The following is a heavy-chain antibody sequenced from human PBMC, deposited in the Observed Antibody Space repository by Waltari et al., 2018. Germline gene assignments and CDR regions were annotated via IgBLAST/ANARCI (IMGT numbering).Heavy chain of an antibody. J-gene: IGHJ5*02. D-gene: IGHD1-26*01. CDR1: GFTFSDHY. CDR3: VRGKGSYWFDP. Sequence: EVQLVESGGGLVQPGGSLRLSCVASGFTFSDHYMAWVRQAPGKGLEWLGRIRNKANTYTTEYAASVKGRFTVSRDDSKNSLYLQMNSLKIEDTAVYYCVRGKGSYWFDPWGQGTLVTVSS. CDR2: IRNKANTYTT. V-gene: IGHV3-72*01.